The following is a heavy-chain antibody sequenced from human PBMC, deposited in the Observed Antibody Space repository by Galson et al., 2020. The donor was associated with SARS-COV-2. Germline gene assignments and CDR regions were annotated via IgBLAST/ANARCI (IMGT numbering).Heavy chain of an antibody. CDR3: ARDLRLRLGELSFEGFDY. V-gene: IGHV3-30*01. CDR1: GFTFSSYA. CDR2: ISYDGSNK. Sequence: GGSLRLSCAASGFTFSSYAMHWVRQAPGKGLEWVAVISYDGSNKYYADSVKGQFTISRDNSKNTLYLQMNSLRAEDTAVYYCARDLRLRLGELSFEGFDYWGQGTLVTVSS. J-gene: IGHJ4*02. D-gene: IGHD3-16*02.